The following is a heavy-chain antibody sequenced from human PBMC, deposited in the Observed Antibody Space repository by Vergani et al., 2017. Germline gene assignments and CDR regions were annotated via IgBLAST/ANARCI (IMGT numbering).Heavy chain of an antibody. CDR2: ISYDGSNK. Sequence: QVQLVESGGGVVQPGRSLRLSCAASGFTFSSYAMHWVRQAPGKGLEWVAVISYDGSNKYYADSVKGRFTISGDNSKNTLYLQMNSLRAEDTAVYYCARDRQVRGVLFDYWGQGTLVTVSS. D-gene: IGHD3-10*01. CDR1: GFTFSSYA. CDR3: ARDRQVRGVLFDY. V-gene: IGHV3-30-3*01. J-gene: IGHJ4*02.